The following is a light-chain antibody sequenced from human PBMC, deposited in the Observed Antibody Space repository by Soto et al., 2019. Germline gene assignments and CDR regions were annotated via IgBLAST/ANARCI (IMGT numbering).Light chain of an antibody. Sequence: QSALTQPASVSGSPGQSITISCTGTINDVGADKYDSWYQQHPGKVPQLMIYDVSIRPSGVSNRFSGSNSGNTASLTISGLQPGDEADYYCCSVTTSSTWVFGAGTKLTVL. CDR1: INDVGADKY. J-gene: IGLJ3*02. CDR2: DVS. CDR3: CSVTTSSTWV. V-gene: IGLV2-14*03.